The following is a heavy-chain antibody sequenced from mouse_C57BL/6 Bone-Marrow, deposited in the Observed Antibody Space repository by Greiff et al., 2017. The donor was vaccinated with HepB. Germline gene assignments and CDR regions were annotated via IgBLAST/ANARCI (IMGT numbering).Heavy chain of an antibody. CDR3: ARGTTVALDY. CDR1: GYSITSGYD. D-gene: IGHD1-1*01. CDR2: ISYSGST. Sequence: EVKLQESGPGMVKPSQSLSLTCTITGYSITSGYDWHWIRHFPGNKLEWMGYISYSGSTNYNPSLKSRISITHDTSKNHFFLKLNSVTTEDTATYYCARGTTVALDYWGQGTTLTVSS. V-gene: IGHV3-1*01. J-gene: IGHJ2*01.